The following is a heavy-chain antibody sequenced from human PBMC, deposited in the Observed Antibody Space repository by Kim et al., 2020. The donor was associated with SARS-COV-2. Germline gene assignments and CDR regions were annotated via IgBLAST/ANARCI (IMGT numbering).Heavy chain of an antibody. J-gene: IGHJ4*02. D-gene: IGHD7-27*01. CDR2: NT. CDR3: AKGVRGLGY. Sequence: NTGYAQKFQGRVTMTRNTSISTAYMELSSLRSEDTAVYYCAKGVRGLGYWGQGTLVTVSS. V-gene: IGHV1-8*01.